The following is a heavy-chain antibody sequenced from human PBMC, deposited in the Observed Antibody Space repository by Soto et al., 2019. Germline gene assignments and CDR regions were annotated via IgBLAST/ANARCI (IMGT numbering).Heavy chain of an antibody. CDR2: INHSGST. CDR1: GESFDGYY. J-gene: IGHJ4*02. Sequence: SETLSLTCAVYGESFDGYYCIWIRQSPGKGLEWIGEINHSGSTNYNPSLKSRVNISADTSKNQFSLKLSSVTVADTAVYYCARGSGRWQRFIVYWGQGTPVTVSS. D-gene: IGHD5-12*01. CDR3: ARGSGRWQRFIVY. V-gene: IGHV4-34*01.